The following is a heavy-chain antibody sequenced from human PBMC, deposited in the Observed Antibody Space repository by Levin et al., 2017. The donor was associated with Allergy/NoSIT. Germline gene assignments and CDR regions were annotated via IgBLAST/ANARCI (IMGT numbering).Heavy chain of an antibody. J-gene: IGHJ4*02. CDR3: AREGRSGWYYIDY. V-gene: IGHV3-7*04. CDR1: GFTFSSYW. D-gene: IGHD6-19*01. CDR2: IKQDGSEK. Sequence: GGSLRLSCAASGFTFSSYWMSWVRQAPGKGLEWVANIKQDGSEKYYVDSVKGRFTIPRDNAKNSLYLQMNSLRAEDTAVYYCAREGRSGWYYIDYWGQGTLVTVSS.